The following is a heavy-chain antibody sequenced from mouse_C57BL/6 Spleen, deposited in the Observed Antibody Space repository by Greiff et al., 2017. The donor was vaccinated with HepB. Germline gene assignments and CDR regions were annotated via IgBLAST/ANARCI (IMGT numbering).Heavy chain of an antibody. CDR2: IYPGDGDT. CDR1: GYAFSSYW. D-gene: IGHD1-1*01. V-gene: IGHV1-80*01. J-gene: IGHJ3*01. CDR3: ARDTTVAWAY. Sequence: VMLVESGAELVKPGASVKISCKASGYAFSSYWLNWVKQRPGKGLEWIGQIYPGDGDTNYNGKFKGKATLTADKSSSTAYMRLSSLTSEDAAVYFCARDTTVAWAYWGQGTMVTVSA.